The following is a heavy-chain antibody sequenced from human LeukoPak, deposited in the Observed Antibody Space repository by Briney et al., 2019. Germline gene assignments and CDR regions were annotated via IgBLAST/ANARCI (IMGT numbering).Heavy chain of an antibody. J-gene: IGHJ4*02. CDR2: INPSGGST. CDR1: GYTFTSYY. CDR3: ARSIAVAGLGY. D-gene: IGHD6-19*01. Sequence: GASVKVSCKASGYTFTSYYMHWVRQAPGQGLEWMGIINPSGGSTSYAQKFQGRVTMTRDTSTSTVYMELSSLRSEDTAAYYCARSIAVAGLGYWGQGTLVTVSS. V-gene: IGHV1-46*01.